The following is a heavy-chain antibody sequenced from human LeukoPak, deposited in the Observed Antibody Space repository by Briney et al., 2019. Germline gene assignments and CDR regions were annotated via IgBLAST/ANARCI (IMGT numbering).Heavy chain of an antibody. CDR2: ISPNSGGT. CDR1: GYTFTDYY. Sequence: ASVTVSCKASGYTFTDYYMHWVRQAPGQGLEWMGWISPNSGGTNYAQKFQGRVTMTRDTSISTAYMELSSLRSDDTAVYYCARVYYFGSGSYPLHYFDYWGQGTLVTVSS. CDR3: ARVYYFGSGSYPLHYFDY. J-gene: IGHJ4*02. V-gene: IGHV1-2*02. D-gene: IGHD3-10*01.